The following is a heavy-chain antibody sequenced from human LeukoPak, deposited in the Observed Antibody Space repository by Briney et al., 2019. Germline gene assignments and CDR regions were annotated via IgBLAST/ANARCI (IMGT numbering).Heavy chain of an antibody. CDR3: ASTRGYGDPDFDY. V-gene: IGHV4-59*01. CDR1: GGSISSYY. Sequence: PSETLSLTCTVSGGSISSYYWNWIRQPPGKGLEWIGYIYYSGSTNYNPSLKSRVTISVDTSKNQFSLKLSSVTAADTAVYYCASTRGYGDPDFDYWGQGTLVTVSS. CDR2: IYYSGST. D-gene: IGHD4-17*01. J-gene: IGHJ4*02.